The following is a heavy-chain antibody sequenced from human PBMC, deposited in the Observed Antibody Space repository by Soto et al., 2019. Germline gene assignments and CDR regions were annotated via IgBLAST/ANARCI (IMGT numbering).Heavy chain of an antibody. J-gene: IGHJ6*02. V-gene: IGHV4-34*01. Sequence: SETLSLTCAVYGGSFSGYYWSWIRQPPGKGLEWIGEINHSGSTNYNPSLKSRVTISVDTSKNQFSLKLSSVTAAGTAVYYCARFRGTIFGVVITRAYYYYGMDVWGQGTTVTVSS. CDR3: ARFRGTIFGVVITRAYYYYGMDV. D-gene: IGHD3-3*01. CDR1: GGSFSGYY. CDR2: INHSGST.